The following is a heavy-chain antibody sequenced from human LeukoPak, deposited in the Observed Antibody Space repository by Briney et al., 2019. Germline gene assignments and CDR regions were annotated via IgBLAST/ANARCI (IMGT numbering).Heavy chain of an antibody. J-gene: IGHJ4*02. Sequence: ASVKVSCKASGYTFTSYGISWVRQAPGQGLEWMGWISAYNGNTNYAQKLQGRVTMTTDTFTSTAYMELRSLRSDDTAVYYCARDWPGGLYDYVWGSYRPTNPTKSKPLDYWGQGTLVTVSS. V-gene: IGHV1-18*01. CDR3: ARDWPGGLYDYVWGSYRPTNPTKSKPLDY. CDR2: ISAYNGNT. CDR1: GYTFTSYG. D-gene: IGHD3-16*02.